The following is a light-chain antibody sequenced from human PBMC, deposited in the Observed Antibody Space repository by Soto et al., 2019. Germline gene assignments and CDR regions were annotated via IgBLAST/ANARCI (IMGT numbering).Light chain of an antibody. CDR3: SSFAGNNNLV. Sequence: QSALTQPPSASGSPGQSVTISCTGTSTDVGGYNYVSWYQQQPGKAPKLMISEVSKRPSGVPDRFSGSKSGNTASLTVSGLQDEDEADYYCSSFAGNNNLVFGGGTKLTVL. J-gene: IGLJ2*01. V-gene: IGLV2-8*01. CDR1: STDVGGYNY. CDR2: EVS.